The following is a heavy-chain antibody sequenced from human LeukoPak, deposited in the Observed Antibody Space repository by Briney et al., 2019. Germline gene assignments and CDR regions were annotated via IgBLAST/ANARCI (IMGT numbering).Heavy chain of an antibody. V-gene: IGHV3-30*18. CDR1: GFTFSSYG. D-gene: IGHD3-10*01. CDR3: AKTLNMVRGVTTDY. Sequence: TGGSLRLSCAASGFTFSSYGMHWVRQAPGKGLEWVAVISYDGSNKYYADSVKGRFTISRDNSKNTLYLQMNSLRAEDTAVYYCAKTLNMVRGVTTDYWGQGTLVTVSS. J-gene: IGHJ4*02. CDR2: ISYDGSNK.